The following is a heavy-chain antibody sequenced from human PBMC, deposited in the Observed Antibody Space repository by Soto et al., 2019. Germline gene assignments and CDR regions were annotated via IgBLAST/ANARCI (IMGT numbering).Heavy chain of an antibody. V-gene: IGHV4-30-4*01. D-gene: IGHD4-17*01. CDR1: AGSITSGDYY. Sequence: SETLSLTCTVSAGSITSGDYYWSWIRQPPGKGLEWIGNIYYRGNTYHNPSLKSRVTISIDTAKNQFSLKLSSVTAADTAVYYCGRALFDYADYWGQGTLVTVS. CDR3: GRALFDYADY. J-gene: IGHJ4*02. CDR2: IYYRGNT.